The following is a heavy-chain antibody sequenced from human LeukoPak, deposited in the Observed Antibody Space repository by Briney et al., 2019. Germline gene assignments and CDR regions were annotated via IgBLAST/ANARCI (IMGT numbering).Heavy chain of an antibody. CDR3: ARTSMVRGVYYFDY. D-gene: IGHD3-10*01. CDR1: GFTVSSNY. J-gene: IGHJ4*02. Sequence: GGSLRLSCAASGFTVSSNYMSWVRQAPGKGLEWVSVIYSGGSTYYADSVKGRFTISRDNSKNTLYLQMNSLRAEDTAVYYCARTSMVRGVYYFDYWGQGTLVTVSS. CDR2: IYSGGST. V-gene: IGHV3-66*01.